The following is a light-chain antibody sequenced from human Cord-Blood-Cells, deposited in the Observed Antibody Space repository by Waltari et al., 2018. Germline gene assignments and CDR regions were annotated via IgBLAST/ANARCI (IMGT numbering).Light chain of an antibody. CDR2: DVS. V-gene: IGLV2-14*01. CDR1: SSDVGGYNY. CDR3: SSYTSSSTFV. J-gene: IGLJ3*02. Sequence: QSALTQPASVSGSPGQSITISCTGTSSDVGGYNYVSWSQQHPGKAPKLMIYDVSKRPSGVSNRFSGSKSGNTASLTISGLQAEDEADYYCSSYTSSSTFVFGGGTKLTVL.